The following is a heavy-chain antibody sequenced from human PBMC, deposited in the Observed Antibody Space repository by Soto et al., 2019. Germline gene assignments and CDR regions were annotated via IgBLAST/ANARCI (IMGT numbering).Heavy chain of an antibody. CDR2: ISASPADP. V-gene: IGHV1-18*01. Sequence: QGQLVQSGVEVKKPGASVKVSCTASGNTFTNFGVTWVRQAPGQEIKWMGWISASPADPRYAQKFQCRVAMTRDMSTNTHYIELSSVKADDTAVYYCASSPALASSWYGIPPDPSHGMDVWGQGTTVTVS. CDR3: ASSPALASSWYGIPPDPSHGMDV. D-gene: IGHD6-13*01. CDR1: GNTFTNFG. J-gene: IGHJ6*02.